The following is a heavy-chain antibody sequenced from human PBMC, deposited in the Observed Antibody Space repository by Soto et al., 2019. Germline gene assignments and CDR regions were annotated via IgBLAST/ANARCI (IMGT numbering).Heavy chain of an antibody. CDR3: ARDHMTVEAGTVSYYYGMDV. J-gene: IGHJ6*02. CDR1: GGTFSSYA. Sequence: GASVKVSCKASGGTFSSYAISWVRQAPGQGLEWMGGIIPIFGTANYAQKFQGRVTITADESTSTAYMELSSLGSEDTAVYYCARDHMTVEAGTVSYYYGMDVWGQGTTVTVSS. D-gene: IGHD6-19*01. V-gene: IGHV1-69*13. CDR2: IIPIFGTA.